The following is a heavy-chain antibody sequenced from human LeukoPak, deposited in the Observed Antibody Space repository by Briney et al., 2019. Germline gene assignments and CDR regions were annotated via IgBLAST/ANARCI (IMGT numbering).Heavy chain of an antibody. D-gene: IGHD5-12*01. CDR3: ARGEGLRLSPPLWSFPFDY. CDR2: INHSGST. CDR1: GGSFSGYY. V-gene: IGHV4-34*01. J-gene: IGHJ4*02. Sequence: PSETLSLTCAVYGGSFSGYYWSWIRQPPGKGLEWIGEINHSGSTNYNPSLKSRVTISVDTSKNQFSLKLSSVTAADTAVYYCARGEGLRLSPPLWSFPFDYWGQGTLVTVSS.